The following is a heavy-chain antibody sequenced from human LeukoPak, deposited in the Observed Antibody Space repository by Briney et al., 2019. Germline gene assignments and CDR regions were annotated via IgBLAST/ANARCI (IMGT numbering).Heavy chain of an antibody. Sequence: SETLSLTCSVSGDSIIGYYWTWIRQPAGKGLEWIGRMHSSGRTSYSPSLKSRVTISVDTSKNQFSLKLSSVTAADTAVYYCARGLRGYSYGYVPWELSYYMDVWGKGTTVTISS. CDR1: GDSIIGYY. D-gene: IGHD5-18*01. J-gene: IGHJ6*03. CDR2: MHSSGRT. CDR3: ARGLRGYSYGYVPWELSYYMDV. V-gene: IGHV4-4*07.